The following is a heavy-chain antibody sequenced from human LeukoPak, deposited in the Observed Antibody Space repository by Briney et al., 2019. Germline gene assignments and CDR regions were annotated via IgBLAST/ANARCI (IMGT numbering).Heavy chain of an antibody. CDR1: GGSISTYY. V-gene: IGHV4-59*08. D-gene: IGHD6-19*01. Sequence: SETLSLTCTISGGSISTYYWTWIRQPPGKGLEWIGYIYYSGNTNYNPALKSRLTISVDTSKNQFSLRLTSVTAADTAVYYCARHRTSGWGLDYWGPGILVTVSS. CDR3: ARHRTSGWGLDY. J-gene: IGHJ4*02. CDR2: IYYSGNT.